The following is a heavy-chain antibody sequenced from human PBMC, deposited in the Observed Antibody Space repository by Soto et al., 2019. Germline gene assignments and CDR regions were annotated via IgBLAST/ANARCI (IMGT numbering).Heavy chain of an antibody. Sequence: SETLSLTCTVSGGSISSGSYYWSWIRQHPGKGLEWIGYIYYSGSTYYNPSLKSRVTISLDTSQNQFSLKLSSVSAADTAVYYCAAYCSSASCRDFHYYGMDVWGQGTTVTVSS. D-gene: IGHD2-2*01. V-gene: IGHV4-31*03. J-gene: IGHJ6*02. CDR2: IYYSGST. CDR1: GGSISSGSYY. CDR3: AAYCSSASCRDFHYYGMDV.